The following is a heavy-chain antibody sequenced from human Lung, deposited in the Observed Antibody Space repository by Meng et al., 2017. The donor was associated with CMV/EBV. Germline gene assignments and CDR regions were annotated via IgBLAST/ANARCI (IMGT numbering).Heavy chain of an antibody. V-gene: IGHV3-48*04. CDR1: GFTFSSYA. CDR3: ARGRRGSSGYSVEYFQH. D-gene: IGHD3-22*01. CDR2: ISSSGSTI. Sequence: ESXKISXAASGFTFSSYAMSWVRQAPGKGLEWVSYISSSGSTIYYADSVKGRFTISRDNAKNSLYLQMNSLRAEDTAVYYCARGRRGSSGYSVEYFQHWGQGXLVTVSS. J-gene: IGHJ1*01.